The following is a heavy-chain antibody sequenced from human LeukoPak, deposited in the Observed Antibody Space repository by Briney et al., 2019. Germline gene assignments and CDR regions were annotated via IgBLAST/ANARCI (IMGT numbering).Heavy chain of an antibody. CDR3: ARVEWYAMEDAFDI. D-gene: IGHD3-3*01. V-gene: IGHV3-74*01. CDR2: INSDGSST. CDR1: GFTFSSYW. J-gene: IGHJ3*02. Sequence: GGSLRLSCAASGFTFSSYWMHWVRQAPGKGLVWVSRINSDGSSTSYADSVKGRFTISRDNAKNTLHLQMNSLRAEDTAVYYCARVEWYAMEDAFDIWGQGTMVTVSS.